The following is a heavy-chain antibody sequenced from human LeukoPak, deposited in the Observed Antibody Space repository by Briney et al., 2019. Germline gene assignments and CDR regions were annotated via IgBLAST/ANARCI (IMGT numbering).Heavy chain of an antibody. CDR1: GFTFSSYG. Sequence: GGSLRLSCAASGFTFSSYGMSWVRQAPGKGLEWVSAISGSGGSTYYADSVKGRFTISRDNSKNTLYLQMNSLRAEDTAVYYCTRGALGFGEGVDYYYYYMDVWGKGTTVTISS. J-gene: IGHJ6*03. V-gene: IGHV3-23*01. D-gene: IGHD3-10*01. CDR2: ISGSGGST. CDR3: TRGALGFGEGVDYYYYYMDV.